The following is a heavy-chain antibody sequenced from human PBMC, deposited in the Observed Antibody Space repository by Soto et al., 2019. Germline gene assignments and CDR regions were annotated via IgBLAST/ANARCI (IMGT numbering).Heavy chain of an antibody. D-gene: IGHD6-6*01. CDR1: GCTFSSYA. V-gene: IGHV3-30-3*01. CDR2: ISYDGSNK. CDR3: ARDRVAARRIITRIVDY. Sequence: GGSLRLSCAASGCTFSSYAMHWVRQAPGKGLEWVAVISYDGSNKYYADSVKGRFTISRDNSKNTLYLQMNSLRAEDTAVYYCARDRVAARRIITRIVDYWGQGTLVTVSS. J-gene: IGHJ4*02.